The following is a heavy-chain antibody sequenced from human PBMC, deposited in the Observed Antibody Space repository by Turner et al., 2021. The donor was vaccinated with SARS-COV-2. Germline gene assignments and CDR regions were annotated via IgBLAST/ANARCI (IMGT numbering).Heavy chain of an antibody. CDR2: IYYSGST. V-gene: IGHV4-39*01. D-gene: IGHD3-3*01. CDR3: ARLDYDFWSGYPDRGYFDL. J-gene: IGHJ2*01. CDR1: GGSISSSRYY. Sequence: QLQLQESGPGLVKHSETLSLTCTVSGGSISSSRYYWGWIRQPPGKGLEWIGSIYYSGSTNYNPSLKSRVTISVDTSKNQFSLKLSSVTAADTAVYYCARLDYDFWSGYPDRGYFDLWGRGTLVTVSS.